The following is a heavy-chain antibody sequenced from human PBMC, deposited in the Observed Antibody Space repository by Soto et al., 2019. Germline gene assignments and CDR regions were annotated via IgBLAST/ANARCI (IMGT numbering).Heavy chain of an antibody. J-gene: IGHJ6*03. CDR1: GGSFSGYY. Sequence: PSETLSLTCAVEGGSFSGYYWRWIRQPPGKGLEWIGEINHSGSTNYNPSLKSRVTISVDTSKNQFSLKLSSVTAADTAVYYCARVGYCSGGSCSNYYYYYMDVWGKGTTVTVS. V-gene: IGHV4-34*01. CDR2: INHSGST. CDR3: ARVGYCSGGSCSNYYYYYMDV. D-gene: IGHD2-15*01.